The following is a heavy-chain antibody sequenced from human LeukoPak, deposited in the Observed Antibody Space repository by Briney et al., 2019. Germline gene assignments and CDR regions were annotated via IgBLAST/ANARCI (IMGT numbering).Heavy chain of an antibody. CDR2: IIPIFGIA. CDR1: GGTSSSYA. V-gene: IGHV1-69*04. J-gene: IGHJ4*02. Sequence: SVXVSCKASGGTSSSYAISWVRQAPGQGLEWMGRIIPIFGIANYAQKFQGRVTITADKSTSTAYMELSSLRSEDTAVYYCASIQTANWDYWGQGTLVTVSS. D-gene: IGHD5-18*01. CDR3: ASIQTANWDY.